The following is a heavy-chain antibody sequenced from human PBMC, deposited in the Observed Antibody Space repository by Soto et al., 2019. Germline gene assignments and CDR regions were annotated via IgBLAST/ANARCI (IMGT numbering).Heavy chain of an antibody. V-gene: IGHV3-23*01. Sequence: GGSRRLSWAAAGFTFSSYAMTWVRQPPGKGLEWVSAMSGSGGSTYYADSVKGRFTISRDKSKNTLYLQMNSLRAEDTAVYYCAKGYYYDSSGYYDYWGQGTLVTVAS. D-gene: IGHD3-22*01. CDR3: AKGYYYDSSGYYDY. CDR1: GFTFSSYA. CDR2: MSGSGGST. J-gene: IGHJ4*02.